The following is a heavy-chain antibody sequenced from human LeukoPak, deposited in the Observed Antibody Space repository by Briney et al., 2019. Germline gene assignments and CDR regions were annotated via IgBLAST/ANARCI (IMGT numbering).Heavy chain of an antibody. V-gene: IGHV1-8*01. D-gene: IGHD4-17*01. CDR1: GYTFTSYD. Sequence: GASVKVSCKASGYTFTSYDINWVRQATGQGLEWMGWMNPNSGNTGYAQKFQGRVTMTRNTSISTAYMELSSLRSEDTAVYYCARARTTVTTFPHYWGQGTLVTVSS. J-gene: IGHJ4*02. CDR2: MNPNSGNT. CDR3: ARARTTVTTFPHY.